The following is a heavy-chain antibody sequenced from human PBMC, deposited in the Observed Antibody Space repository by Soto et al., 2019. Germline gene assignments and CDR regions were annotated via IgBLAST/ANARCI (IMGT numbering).Heavy chain of an antibody. CDR1: GFIFSTLP. Sequence: PGGSLRLSCTASGFIFSTLPMNWVRQAPGRGLEWVSGISGSGISTFYAGSVRGRFTISRDNSRNTVFLDMHSLRPEDTAVYYCAKPPMITASYYYSDVDIWGQGTTVTVSS. V-gene: IGHV3-23*01. CDR3: AKPPMITASYYYSDVDI. CDR2: ISGSGIST. J-gene: IGHJ6*02. D-gene: IGHD3-16*01.